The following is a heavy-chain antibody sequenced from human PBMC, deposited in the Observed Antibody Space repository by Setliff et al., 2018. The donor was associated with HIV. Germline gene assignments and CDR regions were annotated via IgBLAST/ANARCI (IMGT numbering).Heavy chain of an antibody. Sequence: ASETLSLTCAVSGGSISSSNWWSWVRQSPGKGLEWIGEIYHSGSTHYNPSLQSRVTISVDKSKSQFSLKLSSVTAADTAVYFCARGVIETDYDYVDIYYYNYMDVWGKGTTVTVSS. V-gene: IGHV4-4*02. J-gene: IGHJ6*03. D-gene: IGHD5-12*01. CDR2: IYHSGST. CDR3: ARGVIETDYDYVDIYYYNYMDV. CDR1: GGSISSSNW.